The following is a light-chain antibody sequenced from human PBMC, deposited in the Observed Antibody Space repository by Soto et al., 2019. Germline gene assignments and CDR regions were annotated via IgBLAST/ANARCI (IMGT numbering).Light chain of an antibody. V-gene: IGKV3-15*01. CDR1: HSVNTN. CDR2: GAS. CDR3: QQCVSWPPLT. Sequence: EIVMTQSPATLSVSPGDRATISCRASHSVNTNLAWYQQKPGQSPRLLIYGASIRATGIPARFSGSGAGTEFTPTISSLQSEDSAIYYCQQCVSWPPLTFGGGTKVEI. J-gene: IGKJ4*01.